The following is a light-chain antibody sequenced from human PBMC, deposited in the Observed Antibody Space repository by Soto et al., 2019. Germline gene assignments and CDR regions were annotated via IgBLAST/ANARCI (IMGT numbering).Light chain of an antibody. Sequence: IQLTQSPSSLCASVGDRVTIVCRASESISDYLNWYQLKSGEAPKVLIYSASTLRGGVPSRFSGTGSGTEFTLTISSLLPEDVATYYCQQTFSHLLSFGGGTTVEIK. CDR3: QQTFSHLLS. CDR2: SAS. CDR1: ESISDY. J-gene: IGKJ4*01. V-gene: IGKV1-39*01.